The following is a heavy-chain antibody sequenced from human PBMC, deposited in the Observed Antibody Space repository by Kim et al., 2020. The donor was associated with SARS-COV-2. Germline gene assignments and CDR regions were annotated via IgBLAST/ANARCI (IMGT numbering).Heavy chain of an antibody. CDR3: ASSRGDYGDPNWFDP. J-gene: IGHJ5*02. V-gene: IGHV4-59*01. CDR1: GGSISSYY. Sequence: SETLSLTCTVSGGSISSYYWSWIRQPPGKGLEWIGYIYYSGSTNYNPSLKSRVTISVDTSKNQFSLKLSSVTAADTAVYYCASSRGDYGDPNWFDPWGQGTLVTVSS. CDR2: IYYSGST. D-gene: IGHD4-17*01.